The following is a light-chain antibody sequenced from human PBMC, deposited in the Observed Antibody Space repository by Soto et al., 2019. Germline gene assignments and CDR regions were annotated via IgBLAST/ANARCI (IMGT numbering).Light chain of an antibody. CDR3: QQYHDWPPWT. Sequence: EIVMTQSPATLSVSPGERATLSCGASQSVSSNLAWYQQKPGQAPRLLIYGASTRATGNPTRFSGRGSGTEFTLTISRLQSDDFALYYCQQYHDWPPWTFGQGTKVEVK. J-gene: IGKJ1*01. CDR2: GAS. CDR1: QSVSSN. V-gene: IGKV3-15*01.